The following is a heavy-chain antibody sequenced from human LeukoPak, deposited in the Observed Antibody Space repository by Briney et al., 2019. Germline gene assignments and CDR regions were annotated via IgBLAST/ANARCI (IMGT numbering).Heavy chain of an antibody. CDR2: IYYSGST. D-gene: IGHD2-21*02. V-gene: IGHV4-59*01. CDR3: ARVVTKEAFDI. Sequence: SETLSLTCTVSGGSISSYYWSWIRQPPGKGLEGIGYIYYSGSTNYNPSLKSRVTISVDTSKNQFSLKLSSVTAADTAVYYCARVVTKEAFDIWGQGTMVTVSS. CDR1: GGSISSYY. J-gene: IGHJ3*02.